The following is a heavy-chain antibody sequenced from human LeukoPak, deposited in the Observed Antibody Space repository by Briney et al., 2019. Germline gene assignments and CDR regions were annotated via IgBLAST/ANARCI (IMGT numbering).Heavy chain of an antibody. J-gene: IGHJ4*02. CDR3: ARLVGDSSGYYLAFDY. CDR1: GYSFTSYW. Sequence: GESLKISCKGSGYSFTSYWTGWVRQMPGKGLEWMGIIYPGDSDTRYSPSLQGQVTISADKSISTAYLQWSSLKASDTAMYYCARLVGDSSGYYLAFDYWGQGTLVTVSS. D-gene: IGHD3-22*01. V-gene: IGHV5-51*01. CDR2: IYPGDSDT.